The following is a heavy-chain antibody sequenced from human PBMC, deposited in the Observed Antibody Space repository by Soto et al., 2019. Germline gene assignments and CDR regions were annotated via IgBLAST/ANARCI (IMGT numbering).Heavy chain of an antibody. CDR1: GYSFTNYW. D-gene: IGHD6-13*01. J-gene: IGHJ3*02. V-gene: IGHV5-51*01. CDR2: IYPGDSDT. Sequence: GESLKISCKGSGYSFTNYWIAWVRQMPGKGLEWMGIIYPGDSDTRYSPSFQGQVTFSADKSISTAYLQLSSLKASDTAMYYCARHLSVSRIAASLIWGQGTMVTLSS. CDR3: ARHLSVSRIAASLI.